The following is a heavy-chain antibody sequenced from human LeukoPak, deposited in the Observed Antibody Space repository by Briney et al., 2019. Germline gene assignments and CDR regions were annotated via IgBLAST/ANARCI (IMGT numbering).Heavy chain of an antibody. V-gene: IGHV5-51*01. CDR3: AVRPYYDILTGYYGFDP. J-gene: IGHJ5*02. D-gene: IGHD3-9*01. Sequence: GESLKISCKGSGYSFTSYWIGWVRQMPGKGLEWIGIIYPGDSDTRYSPSFQGQVTISADKSISTAYLQWSSLKASDTAMYYCAVRPYYDILTGYYGFDPWGQGTLVTVSS. CDR2: IYPGDSDT. CDR1: GYSFTSYW.